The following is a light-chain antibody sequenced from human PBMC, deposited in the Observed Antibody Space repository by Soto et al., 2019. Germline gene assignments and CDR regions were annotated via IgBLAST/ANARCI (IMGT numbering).Light chain of an antibody. J-gene: IGKJ2*01. CDR2: DAS. CDR1: QSISSW. CDR3: QHYNSYSGT. V-gene: IGKV1-5*01. Sequence: DIQMTQSPSTLSASVGDRVTITCRASQSISSWLAWYQQKPGKAPKLLIYDASRLESGVPSRFGGSGSGTEFTLTISSLQPDDFATYYCQHYNSYSGTFGQGTKLEIK.